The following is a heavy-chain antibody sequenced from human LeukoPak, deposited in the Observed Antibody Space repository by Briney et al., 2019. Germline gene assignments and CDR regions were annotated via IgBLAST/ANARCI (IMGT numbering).Heavy chain of an antibody. CDR3: ARVGCSGGSCYFDF. D-gene: IGHD2-15*01. CDR2: IYYSGST. CDR1: GGSISNYY. Sequence: SETLSLTCTASGGSISNYYWSWIRQPPGKGLEWIGYIYYSGSTNYNPSLKSRVTISVDTSKNQFSLKLSSVTAADTAVYYCARVGCSGGSCYFDFWGQGTLVTVSS. J-gene: IGHJ4*02. V-gene: IGHV4-59*01.